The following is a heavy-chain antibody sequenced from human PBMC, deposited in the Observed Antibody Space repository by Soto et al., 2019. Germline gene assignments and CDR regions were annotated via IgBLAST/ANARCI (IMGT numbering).Heavy chain of an antibody. J-gene: IGHJ4*01. CDR1: GLTLINYN. CDR3: ARDPESRRGPTYGSGY. V-gene: IGHV3-30*04. D-gene: IGHD3-10*01. Sequence: GGSLRLSCAASGLTLINYNMHWVRQAPGKGLEWVAVISYDGSITKYADSVKGRFTISRDNSKNTLFLQMNGLRAEDTAMYYCARDPESRRGPTYGSGYWGQGSLVTVSS. CDR2: ISYDGSIT.